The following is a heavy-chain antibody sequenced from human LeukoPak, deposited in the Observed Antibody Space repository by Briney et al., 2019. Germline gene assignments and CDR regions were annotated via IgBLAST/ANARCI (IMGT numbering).Heavy chain of an antibody. J-gene: IGHJ4*02. CDR2: ISSSGSTI. Sequence: PGGSLRLSCAASGFTFSDYYMSWIRQAPGKGLEWVSYISSSGSTIYYADSVKGRFTISRDNSDNTLYLQMNSLRAEDTAVYYCAKDRPNYYGSNGHYYKLNGDCWGQGTMVTVSS. V-gene: IGHV3-11*01. D-gene: IGHD3-22*01. CDR3: AKDRPNYYGSNGHYYKLNGDC. CDR1: GFTFSDYY.